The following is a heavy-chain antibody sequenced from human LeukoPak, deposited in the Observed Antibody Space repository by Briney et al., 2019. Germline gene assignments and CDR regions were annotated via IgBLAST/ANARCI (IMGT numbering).Heavy chain of an antibody. Sequence: GGSLRLSCAASGFAFSSYWMSWVRQAPGKGLEWVANIKQDGSEKYYVDSVKGRFTISRDNAKNSLYLQMNSLRAEDTAVYYCARDGDPGHMVAKNWGQGTLVTVPS. CDR2: IKQDGSEK. D-gene: IGHD5-12*01. V-gene: IGHV3-7*01. CDR3: ARDGDPGHMVAKN. J-gene: IGHJ4*02. CDR1: GFAFSSYW.